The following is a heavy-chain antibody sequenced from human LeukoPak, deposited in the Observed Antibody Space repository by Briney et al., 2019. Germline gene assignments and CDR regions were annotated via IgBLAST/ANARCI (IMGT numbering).Heavy chain of an antibody. V-gene: IGHV3-23*01. Sequence: PGGSLRLSCAASGFTFTSYAMNWVRQTPGKGLEWVSVISGTSGSTNYADSVKGRFTISRDNSKNTLYLQMNSLRAEDTAVYYCPRAGTYYGSGRAFFDYWGQGTQVTVSS. CDR2: ISGTSGST. CDR1: GFTFTSYA. D-gene: IGHD3-10*01. CDR3: PRAGTYYGSGRAFFDY. J-gene: IGHJ4*02.